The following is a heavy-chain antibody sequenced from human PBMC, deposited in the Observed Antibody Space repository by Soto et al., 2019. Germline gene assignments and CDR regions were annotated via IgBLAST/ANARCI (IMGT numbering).Heavy chain of an antibody. CDR2: ISPMFGAA. V-gene: IGHV1-69*19. CDR3: AREVQVHTPAFVY. J-gene: IGHJ4*02. CDR1: GGTFNTYA. Sequence: QVQLVQSGAEMQKPGSSVKVSCQSSGGTFNTYAMNWVRQAPGQGPEWMGDISPMFGAANYAPKFQGRVTITADESTGTSYMQLSSLTSEDTARYFCAREVQVHTPAFVYRGQGTMVTVSS. D-gene: IGHD3-10*01.